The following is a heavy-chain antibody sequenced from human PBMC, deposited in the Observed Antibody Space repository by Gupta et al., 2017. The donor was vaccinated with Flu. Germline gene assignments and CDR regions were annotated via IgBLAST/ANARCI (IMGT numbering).Heavy chain of an antibody. Sequence: IRQSPGKGLEWLGSISDSGSRNYNPSLQSRLTISSDMSKNQLSLEVTSVTAADSSVYYCARLSGYCSGSDCYGYFDLWGRGTLVSVSS. D-gene: IGHD2-15*01. CDR3: ARLSGYCSGSDCYGYFDL. V-gene: IGHV4-61*07. J-gene: IGHJ2*01. CDR2: ISDSGSR.